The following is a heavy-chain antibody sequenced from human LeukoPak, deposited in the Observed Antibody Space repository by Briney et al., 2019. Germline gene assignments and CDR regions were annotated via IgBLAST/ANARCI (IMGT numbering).Heavy chain of an antibody. D-gene: IGHD2-15*01. CDR3: ARVLRYCSGGNCYSGGLGYMDV. J-gene: IGHJ6*03. V-gene: IGHV3-48*04. Sequence: GGSLRLSCAASGFTFISYGMHWVRQAPGKGLEWVSSISRSGSTKYYADSVKGRFTISRDNAKNSLFLQMNSLRAEDTAVYYCARVLRYCSGGNCYSGGLGYMDVWGKGTTVTISS. CDR1: GFTFISYG. CDR2: ISRSGSTK.